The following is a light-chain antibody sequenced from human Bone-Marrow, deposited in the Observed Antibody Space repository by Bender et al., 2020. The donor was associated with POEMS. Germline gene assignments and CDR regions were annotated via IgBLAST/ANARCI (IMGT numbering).Light chain of an antibody. CDR2: EGT. J-gene: IGLJ2*01. CDR1: SSDVGSWHL. V-gene: IGLV2-14*02. Sequence: QSALTQPASVSGSPGQSITMSCTGTSSDVGSWHLVSWYQQHPGKAPKLIIFEGTKRPSGVSIRFSGSKSGNTASLTISGLQAEDEADYYCSSFTGSGTAFGGGTKLTVL. CDR3: SSFTGSGTA.